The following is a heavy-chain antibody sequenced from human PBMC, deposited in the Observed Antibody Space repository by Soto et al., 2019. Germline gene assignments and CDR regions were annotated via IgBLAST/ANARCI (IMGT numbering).Heavy chain of an antibody. J-gene: IGHJ6*02. D-gene: IGHD6-6*01. V-gene: IGHV4-4*02. CDR3: ARGSSSSYSYCYGMDV. CDR1: GGSVSNSNW. CDR2: TYHSGRT. Sequence: QVQLQESGPGLVKPSGTLSLTCTVSGGSVSNSNWWSWVRQPPGKGLEWIGETYHSGRTNYNPSLKRRVPMSGDESKNQLSLKLSSVTAADTAVYYCARGSSSSYSYCYGMDVWGQGTTVTVSS.